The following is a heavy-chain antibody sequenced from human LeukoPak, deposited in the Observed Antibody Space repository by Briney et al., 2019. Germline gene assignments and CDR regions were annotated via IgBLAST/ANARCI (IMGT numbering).Heavy chain of an antibody. CDR3: ASQGEDGYGDYVHFFDN. Sequence: PSETLSLTCTVSSGSFLASSWTWIRQPPGKGLEWIGYVFPSGSPNYNPSLRSRVTISADTSKKQISLKLTSVTAADTAIYFCASQGEDGYGDYVHFFDNWGQGTLVTVSS. CDR1: SGSFLASS. V-gene: IGHV4-4*09. J-gene: IGHJ4*02. CDR2: VFPSGSP. D-gene: IGHD4-17*01.